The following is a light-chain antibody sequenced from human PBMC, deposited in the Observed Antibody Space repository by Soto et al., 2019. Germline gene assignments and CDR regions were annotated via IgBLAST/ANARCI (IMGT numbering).Light chain of an antibody. Sequence: DIQMTQSPSTLSASVGDRVTITCRASQSISSWLAWYQQKPGKAPKLLIYKASSLQSGVPSRFSGSGSGTEFTLTISSLKPDDFATYYCQQYSLHTCGQRTKLEIK. V-gene: IGKV1-5*03. CDR3: QQYSLHT. J-gene: IGKJ2*01. CDR2: KAS. CDR1: QSISSW.